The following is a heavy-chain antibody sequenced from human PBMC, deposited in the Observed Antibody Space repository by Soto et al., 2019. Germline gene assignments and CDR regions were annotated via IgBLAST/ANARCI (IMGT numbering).Heavy chain of an antibody. CDR3: AKNPPSAIQGWAFGMDV. J-gene: IGHJ6*02. D-gene: IGHD1-26*01. Sequence: EVQLVETGGGLIQPGGSLRLSCLASGFSVTTNYIIWVRQPPGKGLEWVSTTFTGGSTHYADSVKGRFSISRDNSKNTVYLPMNNLRVEDTAVYYCAKNPPSAIQGWAFGMDVWGQGTTVSVSS. CDR2: TFTGGST. CDR1: GFSVTTNY. V-gene: IGHV3-53*02.